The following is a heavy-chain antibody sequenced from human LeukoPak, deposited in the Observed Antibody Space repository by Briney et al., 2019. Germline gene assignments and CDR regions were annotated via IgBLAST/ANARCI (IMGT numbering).Heavy chain of an antibody. CDR1: GFTFSSYA. D-gene: IGHD3-9*01. V-gene: IGHV3-30*04. J-gene: IGHJ3*02. CDR3: ARAISILTAEEDAFDI. CDR2: ISYDGSNK. Sequence: GGSLRLSCAASGFTFSSYAMHWVRQAPGKGLEWVAVISYDGSNKYYADSVKGRFTISRDNSKNTQYLQMNSLRAEDTAVYYCARAISILTAEEDAFDIWGQGTMVTVSS.